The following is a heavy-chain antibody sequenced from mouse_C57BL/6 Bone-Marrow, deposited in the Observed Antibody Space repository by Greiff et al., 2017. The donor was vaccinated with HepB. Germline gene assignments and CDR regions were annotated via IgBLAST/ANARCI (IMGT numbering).Heavy chain of an antibody. J-gene: IGHJ1*03. Sequence: QVQLQQPGPELVKPGASVKLSCKASGYTFTSYEINWVKQRPGQGLEWIGWIYPRNGSTKYNEKFKGKATLTVDKSSSTAYMELHILTSEDSAVYFCSPVIATVVANYWYFDVWGTGTTVTVSS. CDR1: GYTFTSYE. CDR2: IYPRNGST. CDR3: SPVIATVVANYWYFDV. V-gene: IGHV1-85*01. D-gene: IGHD1-1*01.